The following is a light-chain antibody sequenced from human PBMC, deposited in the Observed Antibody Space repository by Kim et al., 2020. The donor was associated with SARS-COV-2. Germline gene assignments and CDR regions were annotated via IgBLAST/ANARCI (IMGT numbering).Light chain of an antibody. CDR1: QTINTRY. CDR2: AAS. V-gene: IGKV3-20*01. CDR3: QQYGGSPQYT. Sequence: PGERATLSCRASQTINTRYFSWYQQKPGQAPRILIYAASSRAAGIPERFTSSGSETDFTLTINKLEPEDFAVYYCQQYGGSPQYTFGQGTKLEIK. J-gene: IGKJ2*01.